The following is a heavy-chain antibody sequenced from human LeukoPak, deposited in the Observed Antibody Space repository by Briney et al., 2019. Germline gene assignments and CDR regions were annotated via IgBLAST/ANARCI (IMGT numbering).Heavy chain of an antibody. CDR2: IYAGDSGT. CDR3: ARQYGGNADYFNY. Sequence: GESLKISCKGSGYSFTNYWIGWVRQMPGKGLECMGIIYAGDSGTRYSPSFQGQVTISADKSITTAYLQWSSLKASDTAMYYCARQYGGNADYFNYWGQGTLVTVSS. D-gene: IGHD4-23*01. V-gene: IGHV5-51*01. CDR1: GYSFTNYW. J-gene: IGHJ4*02.